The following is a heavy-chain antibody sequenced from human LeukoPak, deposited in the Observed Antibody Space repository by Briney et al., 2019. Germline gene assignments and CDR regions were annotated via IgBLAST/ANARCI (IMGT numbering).Heavy chain of an antibody. D-gene: IGHD1-26*01. CDR1: GYTFTGYY. CDR2: IIPNSAGT. V-gene: IGHV1-2*02. CDR3: AREAYSGSYYRWFDP. J-gene: IGHJ5*02. Sequence: ASVKVSCKASGYTFTGYYMHWVRQAPGQGLEWMGWIIPNSAGTNYAQKFQGRVTMTRDTSISTAYMELSRLRSDDTAVYYCAREAYSGSYYRWFDPWGQGTLVTVSS.